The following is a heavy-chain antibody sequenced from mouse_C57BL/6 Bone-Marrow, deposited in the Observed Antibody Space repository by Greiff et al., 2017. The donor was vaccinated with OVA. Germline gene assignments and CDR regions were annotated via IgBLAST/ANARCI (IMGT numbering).Heavy chain of an antibody. J-gene: IGHJ1*03. CDR2: ISSGGSYT. CDR3: ARQEGIYYYGSSYVGYFDV. D-gene: IGHD1-1*01. Sequence: EVQRVESGGDLVKPGGSLKLSCAASGFTFSSYGMSWVRQTPDKRLEWVATISSGGSYTYYPDSVKGRFTISRDNAKNTLYLQMSSLKSEDTAMYYCARQEGIYYYGSSYVGYFDVWGTGTTVTVSS. CDR1: GFTFSSYG. V-gene: IGHV5-6*01.